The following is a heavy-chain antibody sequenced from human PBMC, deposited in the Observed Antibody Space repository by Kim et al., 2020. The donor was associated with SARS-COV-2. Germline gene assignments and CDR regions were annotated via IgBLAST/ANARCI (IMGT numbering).Heavy chain of an antibody. V-gene: IGHV1-8*01. Sequence: YAQRFQGRVTMTRNTSISTAYMELSSLRSEDTAVYYCARVIKSGGDSRDYWGQGTLVTVSS. D-gene: IGHD2-21*02. J-gene: IGHJ4*02. CDR3: ARVIKSGGDSRDY.